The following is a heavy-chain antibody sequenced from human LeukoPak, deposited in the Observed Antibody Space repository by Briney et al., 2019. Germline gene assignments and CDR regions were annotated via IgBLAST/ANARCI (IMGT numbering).Heavy chain of an antibody. CDR3: ASSGSFRQQLVK. CDR2: SFHSSGT. J-gene: IGHJ4*02. Sequence: PSGTLSLTCAVSGGSISSGNWWSWVRRPPAEGLVWRRESFHSSGTNYNPSLKSRVTISVDKSKNQFSLKRSSVTAADTAVYYCASSGSFRQQLVKWGQGTLVTVSS. D-gene: IGHD6-13*01. V-gene: IGHV4-4*02. CDR1: GGSISSGNW.